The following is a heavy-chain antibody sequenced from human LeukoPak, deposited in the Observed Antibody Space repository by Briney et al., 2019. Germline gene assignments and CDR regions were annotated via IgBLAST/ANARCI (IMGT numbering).Heavy chain of an antibody. CDR2: IIPIFGTA. CDR3: ARYDSNTYTFDY. CDR1: GGTFSSYA. Sequence: ASVKVSCKASGGTFSSYAISWVRQAPGQGLEWMGGIIPIFGTANYAQKFQGRVTITADESTSTAYMELSSLRSEDTAVYYCARYDSNTYTFDYWGQGTLVTVSS. V-gene: IGHV1-69*13. J-gene: IGHJ4*02. D-gene: IGHD3-22*01.